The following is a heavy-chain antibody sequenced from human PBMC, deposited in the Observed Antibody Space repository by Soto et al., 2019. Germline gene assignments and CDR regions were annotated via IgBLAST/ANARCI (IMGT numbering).Heavy chain of an antibody. Sequence: ASVKVSCKASGYTFTSYGISWVRQAPGQGLEWMGWISAYNGNTNYAQKLQGRVTMTTDTSTSTAYMELRSLRSDDTAVYYCGREVFGSSWFLPPHFPPRTNWFAPWSQGTLVTVSS. J-gene: IGHJ5*02. CDR3: GREVFGSSWFLPPHFPPRTNWFAP. D-gene: IGHD6-13*01. CDR2: ISAYNGNT. V-gene: IGHV1-18*01. CDR1: GYTFTSYG.